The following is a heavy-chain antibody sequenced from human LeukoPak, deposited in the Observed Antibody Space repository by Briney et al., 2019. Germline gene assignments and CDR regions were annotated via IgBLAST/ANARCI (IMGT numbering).Heavy chain of an antibody. V-gene: IGHV4-61*02. CDR2: IYTSGST. D-gene: IGHD6-6*01. J-gene: IGHJ3*02. CDR1: GGSISSGSYY. Sequence: SETLSLTCTVSGGSISSGSYYWSWIRQPAGKGLEWIGRIYTSGSTNYNPSLKSRVTISVDTSKNQFSLKLSSVSAADTAVYYCARGRYSSSHTIWGQGTMVTVSS. CDR3: ARGRYSSSHTI.